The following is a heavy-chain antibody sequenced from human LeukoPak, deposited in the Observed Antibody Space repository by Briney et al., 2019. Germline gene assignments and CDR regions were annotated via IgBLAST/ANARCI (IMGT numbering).Heavy chain of an antibody. CDR1: GYTFTSYD. CDR3: AKDALWFGDLCYFDY. CDR2: MNPNSGNT. J-gene: IGHJ4*02. Sequence: ASVKVSCKASGYTFTSYDINWVRQATGQGLEWMGWMNPNSGNTGYAQKFQGRVTMTRNTSISTAYMELSGLRSEDTAVYYCAKDALWFGDLCYFDYWGQGTLVTVSS. V-gene: IGHV1-8*01. D-gene: IGHD3-10*01.